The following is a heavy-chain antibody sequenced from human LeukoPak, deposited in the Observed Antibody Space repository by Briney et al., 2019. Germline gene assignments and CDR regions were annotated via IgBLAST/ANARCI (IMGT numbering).Heavy chain of an antibody. J-gene: IGHJ4*02. V-gene: IGHV1-69*04. Sequence: GASVKVTCKASGGIFSSYAISWVRQAPGQGLEWMGRIIPILGIANYAQKFQGRVTITADKSTSTAYMDLSSLRSEDTAVYYCERDLSPYYFDDWGQGTLVTVSS. CDR1: GGIFSSYA. D-gene: IGHD3-16*02. CDR2: IIPILGIA. CDR3: ERDLSPYYFDD.